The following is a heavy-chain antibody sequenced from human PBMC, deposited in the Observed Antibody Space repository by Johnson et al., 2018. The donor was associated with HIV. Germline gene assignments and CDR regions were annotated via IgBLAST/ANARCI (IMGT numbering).Heavy chain of an antibody. V-gene: IGHV3-20*04. CDR2: INWNGGST. CDR1: GFTFDDYG. CDR3: ARDRRNRQWQRLDAFDI. J-gene: IGHJ3*02. Sequence: VQLVESGGGVVRPGGSLRLSCAASGFTFDDYGLNWVRQAPGKGLAWVSGINWNGGSTGYADSVKGRFTISRDNAKNSLHLQMNSLRAEDTAFYYCARDRRNRQWQRLDAFDIWGQGTMVIVSS. D-gene: IGHD6-19*01.